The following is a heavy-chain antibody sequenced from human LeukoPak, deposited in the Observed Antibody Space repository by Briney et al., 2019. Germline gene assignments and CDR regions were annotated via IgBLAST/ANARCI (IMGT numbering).Heavy chain of an antibody. V-gene: IGHV4-61*08. CDR1: GGSVGSGGYY. CDR2: IYYIRNT. CDR3: ARTQSQSGSYRYYFAY. Sequence: SETLSLTRTVSGGSVGSGGYYWSWIRQPPGGGLEWIGDIYYIRNTNYNPSLKGRVTMSLDPSKNQFSLKLNSVTAADTAVYYCARTQSQSGSYRYYFAYWGQGTLVTVSS. J-gene: IGHJ4*02. D-gene: IGHD1-26*01.